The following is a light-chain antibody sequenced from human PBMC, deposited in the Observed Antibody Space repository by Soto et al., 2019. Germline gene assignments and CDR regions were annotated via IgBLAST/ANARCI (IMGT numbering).Light chain of an antibody. J-gene: IGLJ2*01. Sequence: SYELTQPPSVSVSPGQTASITCSGDELGDKYVCWYQRKPGQSPALVIYQDSKRPSGIPERFSGSNSGNTATLTISGTQAMDEADYYCQAWDSSTAGVFGGGTKVTVL. CDR2: QDS. CDR3: QAWDSSTAGV. V-gene: IGLV3-1*01. CDR1: ELGDKY.